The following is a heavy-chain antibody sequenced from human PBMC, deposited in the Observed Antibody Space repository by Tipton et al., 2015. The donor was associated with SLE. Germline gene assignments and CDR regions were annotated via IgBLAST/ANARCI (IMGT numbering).Heavy chain of an antibody. V-gene: IGHV3-23*01. CDR2: ISGSGGST. J-gene: IGHJ4*02. CDR3: AKRGLGRAVTTSDY. Sequence: SLRLSCAASGFTFSSYAMSWVRQAPGKGLGWVSAISGSGGSTYYADSVKGRFTISRDNSKNTLYLQMNSLRAEDTAVYYCAKRGLGRAVTTSDYWGQGTLVTVSS. CDR1: GFTFSSYA. D-gene: IGHD4-17*01.